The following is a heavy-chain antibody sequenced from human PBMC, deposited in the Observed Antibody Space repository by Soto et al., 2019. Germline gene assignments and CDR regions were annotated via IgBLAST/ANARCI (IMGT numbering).Heavy chain of an antibody. D-gene: IGHD2-21*02. Sequence: EVQLLESGGGLVQPGGSLRLSCAASGFTFSNYAMSWVRQAPGKGLEWVSGISGGGGSSYYADSVKGRFTISIDNSKNPLYLQMNSLRAEDTAVYYCVHNCGVDCHSVFFYWGQGTLVIVSS. J-gene: IGHJ4*02. V-gene: IGHV3-23*01. CDR2: ISGGGGSS. CDR3: VHNCGVDCHSVFFY. CDR1: GFTFSNYA.